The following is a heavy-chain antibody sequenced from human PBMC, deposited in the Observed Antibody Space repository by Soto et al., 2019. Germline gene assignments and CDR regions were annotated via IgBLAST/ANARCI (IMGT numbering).Heavy chain of an antibody. CDR3: ARDGGIGARHYYGMDV. D-gene: IGHD6-6*01. J-gene: IGHJ6*02. CDR1: GFTFDDSA. Sequence: EVQLVESGGGLVQPGRSLRLSCAASGFTFDDSAMHWVRQAPGKGLEWVSGISWNSGSIAYADSVKGRFTISRDNAKNSLYLQMNSLRAEDTALYYCARDGGIGARHYYGMDVWGQGTTVTVSS. V-gene: IGHV3-9*01. CDR2: ISWNSGSI.